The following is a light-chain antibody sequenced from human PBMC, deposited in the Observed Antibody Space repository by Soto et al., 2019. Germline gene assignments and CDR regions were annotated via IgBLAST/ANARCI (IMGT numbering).Light chain of an antibody. V-gene: IGKV3-20*01. CDR3: QQYNSYSIT. CDR2: GAS. J-gene: IGKJ5*01. CDR1: QSVSSSF. Sequence: EIVLTQSPGTLSLSPGERATLSSRASQSVSSSFLTWYQQKPGQAPRILIYGASSRATGIPDRFSGSGSGTDLTLTISRLEPDDFATYYCQQYNSYSITFGKGTRLEIK.